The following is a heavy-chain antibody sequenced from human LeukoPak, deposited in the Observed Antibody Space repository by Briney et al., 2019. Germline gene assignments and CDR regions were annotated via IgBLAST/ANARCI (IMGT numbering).Heavy chain of an antibody. Sequence: GGSLRLSCATSGFTFSSNTMNWVRQAPGKGLEWVSSITTSGTYAYYADSVKGRFTISRDNAKHSLYLQMNSLRTEDTAVYYCGKGWSNMDVWGQGTTVTVSS. J-gene: IGHJ6*02. CDR3: GKGWSNMDV. CDR1: GFTFSSNT. D-gene: IGHD3-3*01. V-gene: IGHV3-21*01. CDR2: ITTSGTYA.